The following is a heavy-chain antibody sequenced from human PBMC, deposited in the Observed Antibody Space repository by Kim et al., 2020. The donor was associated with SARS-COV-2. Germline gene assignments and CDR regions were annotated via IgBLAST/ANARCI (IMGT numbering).Heavy chain of an antibody. CDR3: AKGVINSGFDY. CDR2: IGWDGTRT. V-gene: IGHV3-23*01. CDR1: GFTFSTSP. J-gene: IGHJ4*02. Sequence: GGSLRLSCVASGFTFSTSPMGWVRQAPGKGLEWVSRIGWDGTRTYYADSVKGRVTMSSDKSKNMLYLHMNSLRVEDTAVYYCAKGVINSGFDYWGQGT. D-gene: IGHD1-26*01.